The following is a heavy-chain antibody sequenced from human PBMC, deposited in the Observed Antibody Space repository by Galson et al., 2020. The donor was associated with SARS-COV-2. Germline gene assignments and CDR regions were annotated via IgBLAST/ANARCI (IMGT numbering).Heavy chain of an antibody. D-gene: IGHD3-16*01. CDR1: GGSISSYY. CDR3: ARGSRFGAFDI. Sequence: ASETLSLTCTVSGGSISSYYWSWIRQPPGKGLEWIGYIYYSGSTNYNPSLKSRVTISVYTSKNQFSLKLSSVTAADTAVYYCARGSRFGAFDIWGQGTMVTVSS. CDR2: IYYSGST. J-gene: IGHJ3*02. V-gene: IGHV4-59*08.